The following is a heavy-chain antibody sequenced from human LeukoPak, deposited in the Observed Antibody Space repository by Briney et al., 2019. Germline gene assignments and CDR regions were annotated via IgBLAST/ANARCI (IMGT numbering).Heavy chain of an antibody. CDR2: ISSSSSTI. D-gene: IGHD3-3*01. CDR1: GFTFSNYS. J-gene: IGHJ3*02. Sequence: GGSLRLSCAASGFTFSNYSMNWVRQAPGKGLEWVSYISSSSSTIYYADSVKGRFTISRDNAKNSLYLQMNSLRAEDTAVYYCARTRFLEWNDAFDIWGQGTMVTVSS. CDR3: ARTRFLEWNDAFDI. V-gene: IGHV3-48*01.